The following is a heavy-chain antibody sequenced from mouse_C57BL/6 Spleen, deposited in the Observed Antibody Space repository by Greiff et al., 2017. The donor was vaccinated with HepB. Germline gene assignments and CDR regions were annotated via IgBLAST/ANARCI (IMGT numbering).Heavy chain of an antibody. CDR3: ARSNDYDGSWFAY. J-gene: IGHJ3*01. CDR2: IYPGSGNT. V-gene: IGHV1-66*01. Sequence: QVHVKQSGPELVKPGASVKISCKASGYSFTSYYIHWVKQRPGQGLEWIGWIYPGSGNTKYNEKFKGKATLTADTSSSTAYMQLSSLTSEDSAVYYCARSNDYDGSWFAYWGQGTLVTVSA. D-gene: IGHD2-4*01. CDR1: GYSFTSYY.